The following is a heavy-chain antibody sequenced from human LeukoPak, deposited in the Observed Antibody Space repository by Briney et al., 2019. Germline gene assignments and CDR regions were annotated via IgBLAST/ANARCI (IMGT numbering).Heavy chain of an antibody. D-gene: IGHD3-10*01. Sequence: SETLPLTCAVSGYSITSSSWWGWIRQPPGKGLEWIGYIYHSGTTYYNPSLQSRVTMSVDTSKNQFSLKLSSVTAVDTAVYYCARKENVYYYFDYWGQGTLVTVSS. CDR2: IYHSGTT. V-gene: IGHV4-28*01. J-gene: IGHJ4*02. CDR3: ARKENVYYYFDY. CDR1: GYSITSSSW.